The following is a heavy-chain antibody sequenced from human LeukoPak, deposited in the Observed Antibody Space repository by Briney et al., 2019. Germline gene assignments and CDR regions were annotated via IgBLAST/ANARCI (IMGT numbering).Heavy chain of an antibody. CDR1: GGSFSGYY. CDR2: INHSGST. V-gene: IGHV4-34*01. J-gene: IGHJ5*02. Sequence: SETPSLTCAVYGGSFSGYYWSWIRQPPGKGLEWIGEINHSGSTNYNPSLKSRVTISVDTSKNQFSLKLSSVTAADTAVYYCARGRRLCSGGSCYSGNWFDPWGQGTLVTVSS. CDR3: ARGRRLCSGGSCYSGNWFDP. D-gene: IGHD2-15*01.